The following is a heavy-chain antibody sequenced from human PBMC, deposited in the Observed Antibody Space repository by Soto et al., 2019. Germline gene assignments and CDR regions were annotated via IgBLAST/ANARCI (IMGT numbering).Heavy chain of an antibody. CDR2: INPNSGGT. CDR1: GYTFTGYY. J-gene: IGHJ6*02. D-gene: IGHD3-9*01. CDR3: ARGGFYYDILTGYQLNYYYGMDV. V-gene: IGHV1-2*04. Sequence: GASVKVSCKASGYTFTGYYMHWVRQAPGQGLEWMGWINPNSGGTNYAQKFQGWVTMTRDTSISTAYMELSRLRSDDTAVYYCARGGFYYDILTGYQLNYYYGMDVWGQGTTVTVSS.